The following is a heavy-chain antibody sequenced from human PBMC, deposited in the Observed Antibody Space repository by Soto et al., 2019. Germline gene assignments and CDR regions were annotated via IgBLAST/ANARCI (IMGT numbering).Heavy chain of an antibody. V-gene: IGHV4-34*01. CDR1: GGSFSGYY. D-gene: IGHD2-2*01. Sequence: SETLSLTCAVYGGSFSGYYWSWIRQPPGKGLEWIGEINHSGSTNYNPSLKSRVTISVDTSKNQFSLKLSSVTAADTAVYYCARAMYCSSTGCQIYYYYYMDVWGKGTTVTVSS. J-gene: IGHJ6*03. CDR3: ARAMYCSSTGCQIYYYYYMDV. CDR2: INHSGST.